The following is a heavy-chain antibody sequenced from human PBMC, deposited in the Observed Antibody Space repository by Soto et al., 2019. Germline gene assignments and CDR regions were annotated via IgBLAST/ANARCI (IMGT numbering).Heavy chain of an antibody. Sequence: GGSLRLSCAASGFTFSSYAMSWVRQAPGKGLEWVSAISGSGGSTYYADSVKGRFTISRDNSKNTLYLQMNSLRAEDTAVYYCALQRGELLRWYFDYWGQGTLVTVSS. CDR2: ISGSGGST. V-gene: IGHV3-23*01. CDR3: ALQRGELLRWYFDY. J-gene: IGHJ4*02. CDR1: GFTFSSYA. D-gene: IGHD2-21*01.